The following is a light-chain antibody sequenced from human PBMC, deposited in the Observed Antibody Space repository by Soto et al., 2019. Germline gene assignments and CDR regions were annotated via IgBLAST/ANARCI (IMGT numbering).Light chain of an antibody. V-gene: IGLV1-44*01. CDR3: AAWDDSLDGYV. Sequence: VLTQEPSASGAPGQRVTISCSGTTSNIGSNIVNWYQQLPGTAPKLLIYTTNKRPSGVPDRFSGSKSGTSASLAISGLQAEDEADHFCAAWDDSLDGYVFGTGTKVTVL. CDR2: TTN. J-gene: IGLJ1*01. CDR1: TSNIGSNI.